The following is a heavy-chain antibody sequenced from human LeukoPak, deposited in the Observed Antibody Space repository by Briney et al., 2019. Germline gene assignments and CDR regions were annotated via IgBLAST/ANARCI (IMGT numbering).Heavy chain of an antibody. CDR1: GFTFDDYT. D-gene: IGHD3-22*01. J-gene: IGHJ4*02. V-gene: IGHV3-43*01. Sequence: PGGSLRLSCAASGFTFDDYTMHWVCQAPGKGLEWVSLISWDGGSTYYADSVKGRFTISRDNSKNSLYLQMNSLRTEDTALYYCLGGYYHRGNYFDYWGQGTLVTVSS. CDR3: LGGYYHRGNYFDY. CDR2: ISWDGGST.